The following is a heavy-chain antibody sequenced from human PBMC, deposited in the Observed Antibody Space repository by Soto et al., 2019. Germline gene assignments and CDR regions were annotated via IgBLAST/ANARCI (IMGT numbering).Heavy chain of an antibody. CDR1: GFTFGDYA. D-gene: IGHD3-3*01. Sequence: GGSLRHSCTASGFTFGDYAMSWFRQAPGKGLEWVGFIRSKAYGGTTEYAASVKGRFTISRDDSKSIAYLQMNSLKTEDTAVYYCTRDLGYYDFWSGYYTHYYMDVWGKGTTVTVSS. J-gene: IGHJ6*03. CDR3: TRDLGYYDFWSGYYTHYYMDV. CDR2: IRSKAYGGTT. V-gene: IGHV3-49*03.